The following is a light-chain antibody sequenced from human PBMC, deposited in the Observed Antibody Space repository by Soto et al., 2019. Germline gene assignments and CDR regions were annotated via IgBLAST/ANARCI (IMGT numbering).Light chain of an antibody. CDR2: RTF. Sequence: IVLTQSPGTLSLSPGERATLSCRASQPITSRYLAWYQHQPGQAPRLLIYRTFARAPGIPDRFSGGGSGTDFTLTISRLEREDFAVYYCQQYDTSPPTFGQGTRLDI. CDR1: QPITSRY. J-gene: IGKJ5*01. V-gene: IGKV3-20*01. CDR3: QQYDTSPPT.